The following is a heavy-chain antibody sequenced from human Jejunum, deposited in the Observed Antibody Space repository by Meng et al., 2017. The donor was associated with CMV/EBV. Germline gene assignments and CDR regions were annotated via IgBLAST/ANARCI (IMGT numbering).Heavy chain of an antibody. CDR1: GSIIGHY. CDR2: LYYTGRT. J-gene: IGHJ6*02. Sequence: GSIIGHYWSWIRQSPGKELEWIGHLYYTGRTNYNPSLKSRLTISVDTSKNQFSLKLSSVTAADTAVYYCARMMTMVRGVIKDDMDVWGQGTPVTVSS. V-gene: IGHV4-59*11. D-gene: IGHD3-10*01. CDR3: ARMMTMVRGVIKDDMDV.